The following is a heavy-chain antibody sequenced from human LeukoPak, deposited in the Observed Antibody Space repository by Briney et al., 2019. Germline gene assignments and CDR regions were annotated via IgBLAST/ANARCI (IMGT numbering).Heavy chain of an antibody. CDR1: GFTFRNYG. D-gene: IGHD2-21*02. V-gene: IGHV3-23*01. CDR2: ISGSGINT. J-gene: IGHJ4*02. Sequence: GGSLRLSCAASGFTFRNYGMSWVRQAPGKGLEWVSAISGSGINTYYADSVKGRFTISRDNSKNTLYLQMNTLRAEDTAVYYCAKGVKHIVVVTAQHYFDYWGQGTLVTVSS. CDR3: AKGVKHIVVVTAQHYFDY.